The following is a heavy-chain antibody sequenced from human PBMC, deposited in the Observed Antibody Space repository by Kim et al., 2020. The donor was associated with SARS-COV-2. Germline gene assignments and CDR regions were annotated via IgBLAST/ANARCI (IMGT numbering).Heavy chain of an antibody. J-gene: IGHJ6*02. Sequence: GGSLRLSCAASGFTFSSYSMNWVRQAPGKGLEWVSSISSSSSYIYYADSVKGLFTISRDNAKNTLYLLMNSLRAEDTAVYYCARDEVVVPAEDYYYYYGMDVWGHGTTVTVSS. CDR3: ARDEVVVPAEDYYYYYGMDV. D-gene: IGHD2-2*01. CDR2: ISSSSSYI. V-gene: IGHV3-21*01. CDR1: GFTFSSYS.